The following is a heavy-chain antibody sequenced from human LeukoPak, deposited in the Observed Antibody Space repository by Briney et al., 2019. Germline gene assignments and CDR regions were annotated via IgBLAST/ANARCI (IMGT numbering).Heavy chain of an antibody. CDR3: ARDRVSPAASSSGMDV. V-gene: IGHV1-2*02. CDR2: INPNSGGT. Sequence: ASVKVSCKASGYTFTGYYMHWVRQAPGQGLEWMGWINPNSGGTNYAQKFQGRVTMTRDTSISTAYMELSRLRADDTAVYYCARDRVSPAASSSGMDVWGQGTTVTVSS. J-gene: IGHJ6*02. CDR1: GYTFTGYY. D-gene: IGHD6-13*01.